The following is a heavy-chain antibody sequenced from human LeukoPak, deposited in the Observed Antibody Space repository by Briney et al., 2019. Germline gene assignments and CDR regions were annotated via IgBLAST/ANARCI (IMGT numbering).Heavy chain of an antibody. CDR3: AFSRSSWYSAGSLYLRFDY. V-gene: IGHV1-18*04. D-gene: IGHD6-13*01. Sequence: GASVKVSCKASGYTFTGYYMHWVRQAPGQGLEWMGWISAYNGNTNYAQKLRGRVTMTTDTSTSTAYMELRSLRSDDTAVYYCAFSRSSWYSAGSLYLRFDYWGQGTLVTVSS. CDR1: GYTFTGYY. CDR2: ISAYNGNT. J-gene: IGHJ4*02.